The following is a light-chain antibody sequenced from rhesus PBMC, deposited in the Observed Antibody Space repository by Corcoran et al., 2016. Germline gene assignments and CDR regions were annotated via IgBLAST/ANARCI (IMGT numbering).Light chain of an antibody. J-gene: IGKJ2*01. CDR1: QGITND. CDR3: QHYYRTPYS. Sequence: DIQMTQSPSSLSASVGDRVTITCRASQGITNDLAWYQQKPGETPKLLVYEASSLQCGIPSRFSGSGSGTDFTLTISSLQSEDLATYYCQHYYRTPYSFGQGTKVEIK. V-gene: IGKV1-25*01. CDR2: EAS.